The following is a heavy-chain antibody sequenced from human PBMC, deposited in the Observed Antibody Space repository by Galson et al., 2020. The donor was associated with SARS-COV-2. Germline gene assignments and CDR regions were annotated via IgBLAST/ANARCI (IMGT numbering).Heavy chain of an antibody. CDR2: INHSGST. CDR3: ARVRYYYDSSGYYYDYYFDY. CDR1: GGSFSGYY. D-gene: IGHD3-22*01. V-gene: IGHV4-34*01. Sequence: SETLSLTCAVYGGSFSGYYWSWIRQPPGKGLEWIGEINHSGSTNYNPSLKSRVTISVDTSKNQFSLKLSSVTAADTAVYYCARVRYYYDSSGYYYDYYFDYWGQGTLVTVSS. J-gene: IGHJ4*02.